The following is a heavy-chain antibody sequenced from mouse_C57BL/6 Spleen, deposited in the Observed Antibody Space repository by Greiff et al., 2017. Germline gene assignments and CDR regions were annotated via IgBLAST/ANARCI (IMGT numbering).Heavy chain of an antibody. CDR1: GFSLSTFGMG. CDR3: AGMGIVAKYFDV. V-gene: IGHV8-8*01. J-gene: IGHJ1*03. Sequence: QVTLKESGPGILQPSQSLSLSCSFSGFSLSTFGMGVGWIRQPSGMGLEWLAYIWWDDDKYYNPALKSWLTISKDTSKNQVFLKIANVDTADTVTYYCAGMGIVAKYFDVWGTGTTVTVSS. CDR2: IWWDDDK. D-gene: IGHD1-1*01.